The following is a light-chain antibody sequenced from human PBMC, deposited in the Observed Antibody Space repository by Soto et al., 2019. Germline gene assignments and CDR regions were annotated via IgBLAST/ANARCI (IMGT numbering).Light chain of an antibody. CDR2: DVT. Sequence: QSALTQPASVSGAPGQSITISCTGTDSDVGGYNYVSWYQHHPGNAPKVMIYDVTYRPSGVSNRFSGSKSGNTASLTISGLQAEDAADYYCSSYTTHGVGVFGGGTKLTVL. V-gene: IGLV2-14*03. CDR1: DSDVGGYNY. J-gene: IGLJ2*01. CDR3: SSYTTHGVGV.